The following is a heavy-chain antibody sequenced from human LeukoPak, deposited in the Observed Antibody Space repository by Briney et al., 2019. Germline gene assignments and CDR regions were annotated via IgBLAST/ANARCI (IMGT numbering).Heavy chain of an antibody. Sequence: ASVKVSCKASGYTFTSYGISWVRQAPGQGLEWMGWISAYDGNTNYAQKLQGRVTMTTDTSTSTAYMELRSLRSDDTAVYYCARDPSHCSSTSCYTADWFGPWGQGTLVTVSS. CDR2: ISAYDGNT. CDR3: ARDPSHCSSTSCYTADWFGP. V-gene: IGHV1-18*01. D-gene: IGHD2-2*02. CDR1: GYTFTSYG. J-gene: IGHJ5*02.